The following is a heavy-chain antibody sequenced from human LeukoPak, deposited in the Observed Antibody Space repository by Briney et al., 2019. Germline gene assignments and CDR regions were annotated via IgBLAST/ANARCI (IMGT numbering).Heavy chain of an antibody. Sequence: SQTLSLTCTASGGSISSGSYYWSWIRQPAGKGLEWIGRIYTSGSTNYNPSLKSRVTISVDTSKNQFSLKLSSVTAADTAVYYCARGGSYYGSGSYPDYWGQGTLVTVSS. CDR3: ARGGSYYGSGSYPDY. CDR1: GGSISSGSYY. J-gene: IGHJ4*02. V-gene: IGHV4-61*02. D-gene: IGHD3-10*01. CDR2: IYTSGST.